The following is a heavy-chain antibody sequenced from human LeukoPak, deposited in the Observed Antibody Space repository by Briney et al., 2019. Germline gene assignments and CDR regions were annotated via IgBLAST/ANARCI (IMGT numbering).Heavy chain of an antibody. CDR1: GFTFDDYA. J-gene: IGHJ4*02. Sequence: GGSLRLSCAASGFTFDDYAMHWVRQAPGKGLEWVSGISWNSGSIGYADSVKGRFTISRDNAKNSLYLQMNSLRAEDTALYYCAKDFGPEQQLASDYWGQGTLVTVSS. D-gene: IGHD6-13*01. CDR3: AKDFGPEQQLASDY. CDR2: ISWNSGSI. V-gene: IGHV3-9*01.